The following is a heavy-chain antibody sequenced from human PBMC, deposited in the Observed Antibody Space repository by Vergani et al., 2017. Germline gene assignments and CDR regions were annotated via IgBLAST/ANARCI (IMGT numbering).Heavy chain of an antibody. CDR2: MYHSCST. CDR3: GRVADFYGLGSRLLDL. V-gene: IGHV4-59*01. D-gene: IGHD3-10*01. Sequence: QVRLQESGPGLVKPSETLSLTCSVSGGSMSSYYWSWIRQPPRKELEWIGYMYHSCSTNYNPTLETRVTITGATSKNQFSLELNSVTAADTAVYYCGRVADFYGLGSRLLDLWGQGILVTVSS. J-gene: IGHJ5*02. CDR1: GGSMSSYY.